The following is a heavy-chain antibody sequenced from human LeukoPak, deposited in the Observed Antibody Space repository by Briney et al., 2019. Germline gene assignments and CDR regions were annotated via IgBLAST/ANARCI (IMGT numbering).Heavy chain of an antibody. D-gene: IGHD2-8*02. Sequence: PGGSLRLSCAASGFTFDDYAMHWVRQAPGKGLEWVSGISWNSGSIGYADSVKGRFTISRDNAKNSLYLQMNSLRADDMALYYCAKDEFVASDFTGAFDIWGQGTMVTVS. CDR1: GFTFDDYA. J-gene: IGHJ3*02. CDR2: ISWNSGSI. CDR3: AKDEFVASDFTGAFDI. V-gene: IGHV3-9*03.